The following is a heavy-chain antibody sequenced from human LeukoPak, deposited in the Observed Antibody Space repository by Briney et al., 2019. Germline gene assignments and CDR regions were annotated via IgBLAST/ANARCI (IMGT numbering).Heavy chain of an antibody. V-gene: IGHV3-74*01. J-gene: IGHJ6*02. CDR2: INSDGSST. Sequence: GGSLRLSCAASGFTFSSYAMSWVRQAPGKGLVWVSRINSDGSSTSYADSVKGRLTISRDNAQNTLYLQMNSLRAEDTAVYYCAAVTVTTTRNGMDVWGQGTTVTVSS. CDR3: AAVTVTTTRNGMDV. CDR1: GFTFSSYA. D-gene: IGHD4-17*01.